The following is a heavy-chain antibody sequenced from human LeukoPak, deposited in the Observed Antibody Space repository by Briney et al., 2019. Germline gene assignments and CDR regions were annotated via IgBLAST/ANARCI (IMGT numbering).Heavy chain of an antibody. CDR3: ARQSYYYDSSGYAFDI. CDR2: IYYSGST. D-gene: IGHD3-22*01. V-gene: IGHV4-39*01. CDR1: GGSININTYY. J-gene: IGHJ3*02. Sequence: SETLSLTCTVSGGSININTYYWGWIRQPPGKGLEWIGSIYYSGSTNYNPSLKSRVTIPVDTSKNQFSLKLSSVTAADTAVYYCARQSYYYDSSGYAFDIWGQGTMVTVSS.